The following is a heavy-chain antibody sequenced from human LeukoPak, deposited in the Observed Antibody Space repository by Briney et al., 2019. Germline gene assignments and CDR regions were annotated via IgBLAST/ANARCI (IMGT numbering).Heavy chain of an antibody. CDR2: NNHSGST. CDR1: GGSLSVYY. J-gene: IGHJ4*02. D-gene: IGHD6-19*01. Sequence: SETLSLTCAVYGGSLSVYYWSWIRHPPGEGLEWIGENNHSGSTNYNPFLKSRVTISVDTSKKKFSLKLSSVAAADTAMYYCARAKRQWLVGATIRGDNPPYYFDYWGQGILVTVSS. V-gene: IGHV4-34*01. CDR3: ARAKRQWLVGATIRGDNPPYYFDY.